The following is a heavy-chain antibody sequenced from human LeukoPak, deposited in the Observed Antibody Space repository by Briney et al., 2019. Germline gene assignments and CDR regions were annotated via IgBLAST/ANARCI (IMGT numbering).Heavy chain of an antibody. Sequence: SETLSLTCTVSGGSISSYYWSWIRQPAGKGLEWIGRIYTSGSTNYNPSLKSRATMSVDTSKNQFSLKLSSVTAADTAVYYCARDSVAGYYYGMDVWGQGTTVTVSS. V-gene: IGHV4-4*07. CDR2: IYTSGST. J-gene: IGHJ6*02. D-gene: IGHD6-19*01. CDR3: ARDSVAGYYYGMDV. CDR1: GGSISSYY.